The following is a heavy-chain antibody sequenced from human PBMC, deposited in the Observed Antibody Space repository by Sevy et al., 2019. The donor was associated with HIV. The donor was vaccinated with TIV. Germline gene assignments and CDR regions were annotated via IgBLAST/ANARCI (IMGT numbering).Heavy chain of an antibody. CDR1: GFMSSPYW. D-gene: IGHD3-22*01. V-gene: IGHV3-74*01. CDR2: INPDGSIT. Sequence: GGSLRLSCTASGFMSSPYWMHWVRQAPVKGLVWVSHINPDGSITSYADAVKGRFTISRDNAKNTLYLQMNSLRAEDTAVYYCAKAGYYYDSSGYNWFDPWGQGTLVTVSS. J-gene: IGHJ5*02. CDR3: AKAGYYYDSSGYNWFDP.